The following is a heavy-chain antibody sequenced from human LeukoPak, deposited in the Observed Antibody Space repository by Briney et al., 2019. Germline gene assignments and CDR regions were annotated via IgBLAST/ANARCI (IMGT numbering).Heavy chain of an antibody. D-gene: IGHD2/OR15-2a*01. CDR3: ARRRVIWFDP. J-gene: IGHJ5*02. V-gene: IGHV4-59*08. Sequence: SETLSLTCTVSGGSISSYYWSWIRQPPGKRLEWIGYIYYSGSTNYNPSLKSRVTISVDTSKNQFSLKLSSVTAADTAVYYCARRRVIWFDPWGQGTLVTVSS. CDR2: IYYSGST. CDR1: GGSISSYY.